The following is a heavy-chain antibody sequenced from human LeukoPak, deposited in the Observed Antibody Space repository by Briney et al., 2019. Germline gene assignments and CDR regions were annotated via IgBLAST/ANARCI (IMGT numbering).Heavy chain of an antibody. CDR1: GGSISSSNW. CDR2: IYHSGST. Sequence: PSGTLSLTCAVSGGSISSSNWWSWVRQPPGKGLEWIGEIYHSGSTNYNPSLNSRATISVDTSKNQFSLKLRSVTAADTAVYYCVRDRELFYWGQGILVTVSS. CDR3: VRDRELFY. J-gene: IGHJ4*02. V-gene: IGHV4-4*02. D-gene: IGHD3-10*01.